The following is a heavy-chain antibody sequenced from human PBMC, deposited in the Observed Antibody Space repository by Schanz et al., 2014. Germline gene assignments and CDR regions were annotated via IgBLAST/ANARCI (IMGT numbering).Heavy chain of an antibody. Sequence: QVQLVQSGDEVKKPGASVKVSCKASGYTFTSYGINWVRQAPGQGLEWMGWISAYNGNTNYAQKLQGRVTMTTDTSTSTAYMDLRSLRSDDTAHYYCVRVPSRDVSFDLWGRGTLVTVSS. D-gene: IGHD3-16*01. CDR2: ISAYNGNT. J-gene: IGHJ2*01. CDR1: GYTFTSYG. V-gene: IGHV1-18*01. CDR3: VRVPSRDVSFDL.